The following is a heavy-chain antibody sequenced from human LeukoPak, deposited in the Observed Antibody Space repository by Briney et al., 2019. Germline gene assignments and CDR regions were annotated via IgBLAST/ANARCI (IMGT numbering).Heavy chain of an antibody. V-gene: IGHV4-39*01. Sequence: PSETLSLTCTVSGGSISSSSYYWGWIRQPPGKGLEWIGSIYYSGSTYYNPSLKSRVTISVDTSKNQFSLKLSSVTAADTAVYYCARQGVLRYFDWWIDIWGQGTMATVSS. CDR3: ARQGVLRYFDWWIDI. CDR1: GGSISSSSYY. CDR2: IYYSGST. D-gene: IGHD3-9*01. J-gene: IGHJ3*02.